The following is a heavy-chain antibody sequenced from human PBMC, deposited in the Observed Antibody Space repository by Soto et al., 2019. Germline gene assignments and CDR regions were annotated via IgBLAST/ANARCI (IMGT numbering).Heavy chain of an antibody. CDR2: IIPIFGTA. CDR3: ARGYCSGGSCYSVNWFDP. J-gene: IGHJ5*02. CDR1: GGTFSSYA. Sequence: QVQLVQSGAEVKKPGSSVKVSCKASGGTFSSYAISWVRQAPGQGLEWMGGIIPIFGTANYAQKFPGRVTITADKSTSTAYMELSSLRSEDTAVYYCARGYCSGGSCYSVNWFDPWGQGTLVTVSS. D-gene: IGHD2-15*01. V-gene: IGHV1-69*06.